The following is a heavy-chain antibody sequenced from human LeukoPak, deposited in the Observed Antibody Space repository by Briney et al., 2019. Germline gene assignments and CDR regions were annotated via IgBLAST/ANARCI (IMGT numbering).Heavy chain of an antibody. D-gene: IGHD1-7*01. J-gene: IGHJ3*02. CDR2: IYYSGNT. V-gene: IGHV4-59*08. CDR1: GGSISNYY. Sequence: SETLSLTCTVSGGSISNYYWRWIRQPPGKGLEWIGYIYYSGNTNYNPSLKSRVTISVDTSKNQFSLKLSSVTAADTAVYYCARHSNSADWKYALDIWGQGTMVTVSS. CDR3: ARHSNSADWKYALDI.